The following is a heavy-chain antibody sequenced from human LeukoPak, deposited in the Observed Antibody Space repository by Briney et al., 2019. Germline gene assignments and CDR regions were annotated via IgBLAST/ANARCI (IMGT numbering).Heavy chain of an antibody. CDR2: INHSGST. Sequence: SETLSLTCAVYGGSFSGYYWSWIRQPPGKGLEWIGEINHSGSTNYNPSLKSRVTISVDTSRNQFSLKLSSVTAADTAVYYCARPNYGDYSRFDYWGQGTLVTVSS. D-gene: IGHD4-17*01. CDR3: ARPNYGDYSRFDY. CDR1: GGSFSGYY. V-gene: IGHV4-34*01. J-gene: IGHJ4*02.